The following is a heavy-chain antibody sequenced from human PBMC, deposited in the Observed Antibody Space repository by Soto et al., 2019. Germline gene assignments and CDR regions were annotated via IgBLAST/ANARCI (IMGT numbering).Heavy chain of an antibody. V-gene: IGHV3-15*01. CDR1: GFTFANAW. J-gene: IGHJ4*02. D-gene: IGHD1-7*01. CDR2: VRSKADGGTT. Sequence: GGSLRLSCAASGFTFANAWMSWVRQAPGKGLEWVGRVRSKADGGTTDYAAPVKGRFTISRDDSENTLYLQMNSLKIDDTAVYYCRRDWDYPVLWGQGTLVTVST. CDR3: RRDWDYPVL.